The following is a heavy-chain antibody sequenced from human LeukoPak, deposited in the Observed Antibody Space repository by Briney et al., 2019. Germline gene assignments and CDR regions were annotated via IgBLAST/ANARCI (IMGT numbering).Heavy chain of an antibody. CDR3: ARVAFCSTTSCSDAFDI. Sequence: ASVKVSCKASGYTFMNNGISWVRQAPGQGLEWMGWISVNNGDTSYAQKVQGRVTMTTDTSTSTAYMELRSLRSDDTAMYYCARVAFCSTTSCSDAFDIWGQGTRVTVSS. V-gene: IGHV1-18*01. J-gene: IGHJ3*02. D-gene: IGHD2-2*01. CDR1: GYTFMNNG. CDR2: ISVNNGDT.